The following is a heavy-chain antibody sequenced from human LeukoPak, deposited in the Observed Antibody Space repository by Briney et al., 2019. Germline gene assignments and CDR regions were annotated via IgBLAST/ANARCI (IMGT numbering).Heavy chain of an antibody. CDR2: IYHSGST. J-gene: IGHJ3*02. V-gene: IGHV4-4*02. CDR3: ARDPGPNYDILTGYPWGAFDI. Sequence: SGTLSLTCAVSGGSISSSNWWSWVRQPPGKGLEWIGEIYHSGSTNYNPSLKSRVTISVDKSKNQFSLKLSSVTAADTAVYYCARDPGPNYDILTGYPWGAFDIWGQGTMVTVSS. D-gene: IGHD3-9*01. CDR1: GGSISSSNW.